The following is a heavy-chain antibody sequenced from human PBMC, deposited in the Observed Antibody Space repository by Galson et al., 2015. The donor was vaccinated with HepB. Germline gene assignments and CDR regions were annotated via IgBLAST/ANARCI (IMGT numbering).Heavy chain of an antibody. CDR2: IKEDGSQK. CDR1: GFTFSRNW. D-gene: IGHD6-19*01. CDR3: AKDAAPGSGSRYFDD. V-gene: IGHV3-7*03. Sequence: SLRLSCAASGFTFSRNWMTWVRQAPGKGLEWVANIKEDGSQKYYVDSVKGRFTISRDNAKNSLSLQMNGLTADDTAVYFCAKDAAPGSGSRYFDDWGQGTLVTVSS. J-gene: IGHJ4*02.